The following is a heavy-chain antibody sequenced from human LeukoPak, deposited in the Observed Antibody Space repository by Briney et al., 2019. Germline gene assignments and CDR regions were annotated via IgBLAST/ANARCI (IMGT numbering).Heavy chain of an antibody. V-gene: IGHV3-30-3*01. J-gene: IGHJ6*02. CDR2: ISYDGSNK. D-gene: IGHD2-15*01. Sequence: GGSLRLSCAASGFTFSSYAMHWVRQAQGKGLEWVAVISYDGSNKYYADSVKGRFTISRDNSKNTLYLQMNSLRAEDTAVYYCARDSYCSGGSCWDYYYGMDAWGQGTTVTVSS. CDR3: ARDSYCSGGSCWDYYYGMDA. CDR1: GFTFSSYA.